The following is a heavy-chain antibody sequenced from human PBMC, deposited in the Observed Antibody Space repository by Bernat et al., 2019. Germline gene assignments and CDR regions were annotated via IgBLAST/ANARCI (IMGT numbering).Heavy chain of an antibody. CDR2: IYYSGST. CDR1: GGSISTGSYY. D-gene: IGHD6-6*01. Sequence: QLQLQESGPGLVKPSETLSLTCTVSGGSISTGSYYWGWIRQPPGKGLEWIGSIYYSGSTYYNPSLKSRVTISVDTSKKQCSLNLNSVTAADAAVYYCARLGSSSDAFDIWGQGTMVTVSS. J-gene: IGHJ3*02. V-gene: IGHV4-39*01. CDR3: ARLGSSSDAFDI.